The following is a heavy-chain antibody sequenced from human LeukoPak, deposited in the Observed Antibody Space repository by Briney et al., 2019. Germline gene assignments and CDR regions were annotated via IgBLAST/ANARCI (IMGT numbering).Heavy chain of an antibody. V-gene: IGHV3-11*04. CDR1: GFTFSDYY. Sequence: SGGSLRLSCAASGFTFSDYYMSWIRQAPGKGLEWVSYISSDGSNIYYADSVKGRFTISRDNAKHSLFLQMNSLRAEDTAVYYCARNTGQLDYWGQGTLVTVSS. D-gene: IGHD7-27*01. J-gene: IGHJ4*02. CDR3: ARNTGQLDY. CDR2: ISSDGSNI.